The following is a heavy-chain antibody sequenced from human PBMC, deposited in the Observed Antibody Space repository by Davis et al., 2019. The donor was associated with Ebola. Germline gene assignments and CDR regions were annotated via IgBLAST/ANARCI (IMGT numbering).Heavy chain of an antibody. D-gene: IGHD2-21*02. CDR1: GFTFSGSA. Sequence: PGGSLRLSCAASGFTFSGSAMHWVRQASGKGLEWVGRIRSKANSYATAYAASVKGRFTISRDDSKNTAYLQMNSLKTEDTAVYYCTRRVEGGGVTLYYYYGMDVWGQGTTVTVSS. CDR2: IRSKANSYAT. CDR3: TRRVEGGGVTLYYYYGMDV. J-gene: IGHJ6*02. V-gene: IGHV3-73*01.